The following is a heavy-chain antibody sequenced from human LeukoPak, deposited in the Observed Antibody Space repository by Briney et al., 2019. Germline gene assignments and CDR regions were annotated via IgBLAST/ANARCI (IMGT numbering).Heavy chain of an antibody. CDR1: GFTFSSYA. J-gene: IGHJ4*02. D-gene: IGHD2-21*02. Sequence: GGSLRLSCAASGFTFSSYAMTWVRQAPGKGLEWGSAIGGRGDNTYYADSVRGRFTISRDNSKSTLYLQMHSLRAEDTAIYYCAKNGGDSYGTGHFDYWGQGTLVSVSS. CDR3: AKNGGDSYGTGHFDY. CDR2: IGGRGDNT. V-gene: IGHV3-23*01.